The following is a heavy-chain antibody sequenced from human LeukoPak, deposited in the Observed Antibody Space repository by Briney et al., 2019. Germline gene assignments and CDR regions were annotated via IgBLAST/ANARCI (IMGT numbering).Heavy chain of an antibody. V-gene: IGHV3-30*02. CDR3: ARVKHIVVVTAVNWFDP. CDR1: GFTFSRYG. D-gene: IGHD2-21*02. Sequence: GGSLRLSCAASGFTFSRYGMHWVRQAPGKGLEWVAFIRYDGSNKYYADSVKGRFTISRDNSKNTLYLQMNSLRAEDTAVYYCARVKHIVVVTAVNWFDPWGQGTLVTVSS. CDR2: IRYDGSNK. J-gene: IGHJ5*02.